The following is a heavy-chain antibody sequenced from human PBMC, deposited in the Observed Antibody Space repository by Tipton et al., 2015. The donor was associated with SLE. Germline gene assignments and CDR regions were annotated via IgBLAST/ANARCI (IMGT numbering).Heavy chain of an antibody. Sequence: TLSLTCAVYGGSFSAYYWSWIRQPPGKGLEWIGEINHSGSTNYNPSLKSRITISVDTSKNQFSLRLSSVTAADTAVYYCARGRPRATQAWGGYYYYMDVWGKGTTVTVSS. CDR2: INHSGST. CDR1: GGSFSAYY. D-gene: IGHD3-16*01. V-gene: IGHV4-34*01. J-gene: IGHJ6*03. CDR3: ARGRPRATQAWGGYYYYMDV.